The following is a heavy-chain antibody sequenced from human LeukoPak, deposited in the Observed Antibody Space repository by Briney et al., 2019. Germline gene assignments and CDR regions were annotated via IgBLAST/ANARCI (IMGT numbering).Heavy chain of an antibody. CDR2: ISGSGGST. D-gene: IGHD3-22*01. CDR3: AKAYYNDRSGYPLDY. Sequence: GGSLRLSCAASRFTFSSYAMSWVRQAPGKGLEWVSAISGSGGSTYYADSVKGRFTISRDNSKNTLYLQMNSLRAEDTAVYYCAKAYYNDRSGYPLDYWGQGTLVTVSS. V-gene: IGHV3-23*01. CDR1: RFTFSSYA. J-gene: IGHJ4*02.